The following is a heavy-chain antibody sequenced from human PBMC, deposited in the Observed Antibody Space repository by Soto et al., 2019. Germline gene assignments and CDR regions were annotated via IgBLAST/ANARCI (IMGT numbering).Heavy chain of an antibody. V-gene: IGHV3-23*01. CDR3: AIRMYSTRWYYLDY. CDR1: GFTVSSYA. Sequence: EMQLLESGGGLLQAGGSLRLSCEAPGFTVSSYALNWVRQAPGKGLEWVSGISASTYYADSVKGRFTISRDTSKNTLYLQMNSLRAEDTAIYFCAIRMYSTRWYYLDYWGQGTLVTVSS. J-gene: IGHJ4*02. D-gene: IGHD6-13*01. CDR2: ISAST.